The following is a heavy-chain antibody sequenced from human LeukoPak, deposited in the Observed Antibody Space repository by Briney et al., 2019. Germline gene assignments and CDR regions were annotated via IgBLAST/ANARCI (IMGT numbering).Heavy chain of an antibody. V-gene: IGHV5-51*01. CDR1: GYSFTSYW. CDR2: IYPGDSDT. CDR3: ARLKGSSGYYLDAFDI. D-gene: IGHD3-22*01. Sequence: GESLKISCKGSGYSFTSYWVGWVRQMPGKGLEWMGIIYPGDSDTRYSPSFQGRVTISADKSISTAYLQWSSLKASDTAMYYCARLKGSSGYYLDAFDIWGQGTMVTVSS. J-gene: IGHJ3*02.